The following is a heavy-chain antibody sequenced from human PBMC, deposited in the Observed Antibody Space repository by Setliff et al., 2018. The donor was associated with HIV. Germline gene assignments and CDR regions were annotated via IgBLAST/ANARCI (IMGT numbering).Heavy chain of an antibody. V-gene: IGHV4-34*01. CDR1: GGSFSDYY. CDR3: ARIFDSVDF. Sequence: SETLSLTCAVYGGSFSDYYWSWIRQPPGQGLEWIGEINHSGSTNYNASLKSRVTISGDMSKKQFSLKLSSVTAADTAVYYCARIFDSVDFWGQGTVVTVSS. D-gene: IGHD3-22*01. J-gene: IGHJ4*02. CDR2: INHSGST.